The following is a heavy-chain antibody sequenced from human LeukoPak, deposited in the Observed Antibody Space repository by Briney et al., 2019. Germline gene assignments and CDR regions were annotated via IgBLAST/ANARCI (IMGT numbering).Heavy chain of an antibody. CDR3: ARGGTGWYYE. J-gene: IGHJ4*02. CDR2: IYHSGRT. D-gene: IGHD6-19*01. CDR1: GGSISSGHYS. Sequence: PSETLSLTCAVSGGSISSGHYSWNWIRQPPGKGLEWIGYIYHSGRTYYKPTLKSRVTISVDTSKNQFSLKLSSVTAADTAVYYCARGGTGWYYEWGQGTLVTVSS. V-gene: IGHV4-30-2*01.